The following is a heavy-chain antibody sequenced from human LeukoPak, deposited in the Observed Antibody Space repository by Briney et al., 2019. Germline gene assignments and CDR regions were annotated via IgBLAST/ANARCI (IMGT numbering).Heavy chain of an antibody. J-gene: IGHJ4*02. CDR3: GRAFPPLRTASAGDL. CDR2: ISGRSSHV. D-gene: IGHD3-16*01. CDR1: GFSFSDYD. V-gene: IGHV3-21*01. Sequence: GGSLRLSCSASGFSFSDYDMNWFRQAPGKGLEWISSISGRSSHVYYGDSVKGRFSISRDNAMNSVFLRMNSLGVDDTAVYYCGRAFPPLRTASAGDLWGQGTLVTVSS.